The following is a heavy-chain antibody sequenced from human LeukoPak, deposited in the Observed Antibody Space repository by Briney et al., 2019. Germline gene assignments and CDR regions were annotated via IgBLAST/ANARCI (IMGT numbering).Heavy chain of an antibody. CDR2: INPSGGST. D-gene: IGHD3-3*01. J-gene: IGHJ4*02. V-gene: IGHV1-46*01. CDR1: GYTFTSYY. CDR3: ARVEYYDFWSGYFGY. Sequence: ASVKVSCKASGYTFTSYYMHWVRQAPGQGLEWMGIINPSGGSTSYAQKFQGRVTMTRDTSTSTVYMELSSLRSEDTAVYYCARVEYYDFWSGYFGYWGQGTLVTVSS.